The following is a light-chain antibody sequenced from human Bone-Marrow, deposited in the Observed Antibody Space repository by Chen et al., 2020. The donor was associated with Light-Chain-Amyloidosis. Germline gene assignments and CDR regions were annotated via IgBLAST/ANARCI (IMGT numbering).Light chain of an antibody. Sequence: NFMLTQPHSVSESPGKTVLLSCPRSSGSIANNYVQWYQQRPGSSPTTVIYEDDQRPSGVPDRFSGSIDRSSNSASLAISGLKTEDEADYYCQSYQGSSQGVFGGGTKLTVL. CDR3: QSYQGSSQGV. CDR1: SGSIANNY. CDR2: EDD. V-gene: IGLV6-57*01. J-gene: IGLJ3*02.